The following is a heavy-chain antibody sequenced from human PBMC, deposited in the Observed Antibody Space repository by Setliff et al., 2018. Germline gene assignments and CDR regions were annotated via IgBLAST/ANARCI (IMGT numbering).Heavy chain of an antibody. CDR1: GFIISDYW. CDR2: IRQDGTNK. V-gene: IGHV3-7*03. Sequence: GGSLRLSCVASGFIISDYWMTWVRQAPGKGLEWVADIRQDGTNKYYADSVKGRFTISRDNAKNSLYLQMNSLRAEDTALYYCAREVWNIYDNDNSWSGYSDHWGQGTLVTVSS. J-gene: IGHJ4*02. CDR3: AREVWNIYDNDNSWSGYSDH. D-gene: IGHD3-3*01.